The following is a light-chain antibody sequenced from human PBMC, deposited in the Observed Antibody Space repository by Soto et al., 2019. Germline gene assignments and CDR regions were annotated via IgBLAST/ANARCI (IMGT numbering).Light chain of an antibody. CDR1: QGISSY. J-gene: IGKJ3*01. V-gene: IGKV1-9*01. Sequence: EIHLTQSPSLLSASVGDRVTITCRASQGISSYLAWYQQKPGKAPKLLIYTASTLQSGVPSRFIGSGSGTEFTLTISSLLPEDSATYYCQQLNSYPLFPFGPGTKVDVK. CDR2: TAS. CDR3: QQLNSYPLFP.